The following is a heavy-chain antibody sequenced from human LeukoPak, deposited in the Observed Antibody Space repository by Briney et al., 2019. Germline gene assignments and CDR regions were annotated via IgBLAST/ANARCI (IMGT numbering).Heavy chain of an antibody. V-gene: IGHV4-59*02. Sequence: PSETLSLTCTVSGGSVGSYYWSWIRQPPGKGLEWIGYVYYTGTTNYNPSLKSRVTISVDTSKNQFSLKLSSVTAADTAVYYCARDDPWFGIDAFDIWGQGTMVTVSS. D-gene: IGHD3-10*01. CDR3: ARDDPWFGIDAFDI. CDR1: GGSVGSYY. J-gene: IGHJ3*02. CDR2: VYYTGTT.